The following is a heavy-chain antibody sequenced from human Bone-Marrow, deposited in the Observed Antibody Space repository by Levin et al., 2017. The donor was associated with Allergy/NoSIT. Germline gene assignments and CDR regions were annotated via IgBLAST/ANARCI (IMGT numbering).Heavy chain of an antibody. CDR1: GGSISSGGYS. D-gene: IGHD5-18*01. V-gene: IGHV4-30-2*01. J-gene: IGHJ4*02. CDR2: IYHSGST. CDR3: AREGYSYGLDY. Sequence: LRLSCAVSGGSISSGGYSWSWIRQPPGKGLEWIGYIYHSGSTYYNPSLKSRVTISVDRSKNQFSLKLSSVTAADTAVYYCAREGYSYGLDYWGQGTLVTVSS.